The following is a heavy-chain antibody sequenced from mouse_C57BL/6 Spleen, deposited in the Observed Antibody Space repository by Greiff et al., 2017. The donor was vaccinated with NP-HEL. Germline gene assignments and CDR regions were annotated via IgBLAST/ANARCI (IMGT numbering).Heavy chain of an antibody. Sequence: QVQLKQSGAELVRPGASVKLSCKASGYTFTDYYINWVKQRPGQGLEWIARIYPGSGNTYYNEKFKGKATLTAEKSSSTAYMQLSSLTSEDSAVYFCARGDYYGSSYEYFDVWGTGTTVTVSS. CDR3: ARGDYYGSSYEYFDV. CDR2: IYPGSGNT. V-gene: IGHV1-76*01. J-gene: IGHJ1*03. CDR1: GYTFTDYY. D-gene: IGHD1-1*01.